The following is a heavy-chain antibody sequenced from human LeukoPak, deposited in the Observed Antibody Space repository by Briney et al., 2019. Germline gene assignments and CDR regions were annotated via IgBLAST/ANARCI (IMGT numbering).Heavy chain of an antibody. CDR3: ARDSSGWYVPFDY. V-gene: IGHV1-69*06. D-gene: IGHD6-19*01. J-gene: IGHJ4*02. CDR1: GGTFSSYA. Sequence: ASVKVSCKASGGTFSSYAISWVRQAPGQGLEWMGGIIPVFGAANYAQRFQGRVTITADKSTSTAYMELSSLRSEDTAVYYCARDSSGWYVPFDYWGQGTLVTVSS. CDR2: IIPVFGAA.